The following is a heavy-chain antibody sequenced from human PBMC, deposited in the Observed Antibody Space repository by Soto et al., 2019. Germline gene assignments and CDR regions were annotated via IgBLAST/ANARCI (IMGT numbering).Heavy chain of an antibody. Sequence: EVQLLESGGGLVQPGGSLRLSCAASEFTFSSYAMSWVRQAPGKGLEWVSAISGSGGSTYYADSVKGRFTISRDNSKNTLYLQMNSVRAEDTAVYYCAKVNMQWLLMGWGQGTMVTVSS. CDR1: EFTFSSYA. J-gene: IGHJ3*01. CDR3: AKVNMQWLLMG. V-gene: IGHV3-23*01. CDR2: ISGSGGST. D-gene: IGHD6-19*01.